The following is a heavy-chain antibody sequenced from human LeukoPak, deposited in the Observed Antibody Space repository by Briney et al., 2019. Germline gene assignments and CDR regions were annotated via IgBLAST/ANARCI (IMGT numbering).Heavy chain of an antibody. D-gene: IGHD3-3*01. CDR2: IYTSGST. CDR3: ARVSDEYYDFWSGYYRRAYYYYYMDV. J-gene: IGHJ6*03. Sequence: PSQTLSLTCTVSGGSISSGSYYWSWIRQPAGKGLEWIGRIYTSGSTNYNPSIKSRVTISVDTSKNQFSLKLSSVTAADTAVYYCARVSDEYYDFWSGYYRRAYYYYYMDVWGKGTTVTVSS. V-gene: IGHV4-61*02. CDR1: GGSISSGSYY.